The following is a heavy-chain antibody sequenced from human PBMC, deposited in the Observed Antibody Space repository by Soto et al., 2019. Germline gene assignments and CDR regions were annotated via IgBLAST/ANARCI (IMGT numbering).Heavy chain of an antibody. CDR3: ARVAYGSDALDD. CDR1: GGTFSSYG. Sequence: ASVKVSCKASGGTFSSYGITWVRQAPGQGLEWMGWISAHNGDTKYSQKFQGRVTMTTDTSTSTAYMELWSLKSDDTAVYDCARVAYGSDALDDWGQGTLVTVSS. CDR2: ISAHNGDT. J-gene: IGHJ4*02. V-gene: IGHV1-18*01. D-gene: IGHD3-10*01.